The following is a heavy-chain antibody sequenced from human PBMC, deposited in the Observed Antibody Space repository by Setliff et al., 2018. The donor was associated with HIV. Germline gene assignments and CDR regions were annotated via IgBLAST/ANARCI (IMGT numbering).Heavy chain of an antibody. V-gene: IGHV1-69*13. CDR3: ARDHHSGSDWSRLGAFDI. J-gene: IGHJ3*02. D-gene: IGHD1-26*01. CDR2: IIPSFDTP. CDR1: GGSFSNYA. Sequence: SVKVSCKTSGGSFSNYAISWVRQAPGQGLEWVGGIIPSFDTPVYAQKFQDKVTITADESTNTAYMELRSLTSEDTALYYCARDHHSGSDWSRLGAFDIWGQGTVVTVSS.